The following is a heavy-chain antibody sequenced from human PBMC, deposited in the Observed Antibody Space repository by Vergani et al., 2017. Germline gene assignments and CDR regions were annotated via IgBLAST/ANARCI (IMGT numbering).Heavy chain of an antibody. J-gene: IGHJ3*02. CDR2: ISYDGSNK. V-gene: IGHV3-30-3*01. Sequence: QVQLVESGGGVVQPGRSLRLSCAASGFTFSSYAMHWVRQAPGKGLEWVAVISYDGSNKYYADSVKGRFTISRDNSKNTLYLQMNSLRAEDTAVYCCARGEREQQLSTPGIRSGWLRKGAFDIWGQGTMVTVSS. CDR1: GFTFSSYA. CDR3: ARGEREQQLSTPGIRSGWLRKGAFDI. D-gene: IGHD6-19*01.